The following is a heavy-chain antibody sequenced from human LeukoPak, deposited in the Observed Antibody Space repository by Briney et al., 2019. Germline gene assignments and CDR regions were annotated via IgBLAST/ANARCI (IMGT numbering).Heavy chain of an antibody. V-gene: IGHV3-66*01. CDR2: IYSGGTR. CDR1: GFTVRSNY. Sequence: GWSLRLSCAASGFTVRSNYISWVRQAPGKGLEWVSVIYSGGTRHYGDSAKDRFTISRDNSKNTVYLQMDSLRVEDTAVYYCARGLMWGFESWGQGTLVTVSS. CDR3: ARGLMWGFES. D-gene: IGHD2-8*01. J-gene: IGHJ5*01.